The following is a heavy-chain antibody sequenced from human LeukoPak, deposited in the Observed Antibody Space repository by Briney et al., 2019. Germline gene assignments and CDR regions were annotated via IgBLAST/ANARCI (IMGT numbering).Heavy chain of an antibody. J-gene: IGHJ4*02. D-gene: IGHD3-22*01. CDR3: ARDLFVFFNRNYDSSGYYPDY. CDR2: ISAYNGNT. CDR1: GYTFTSYG. Sequence: ASVKVSCKASGYTFTSYGIIWVRQAPGQGLEWMGWISAYNGNTNYAQKLQGRVTMTTDTSTSTAYMELRSLRSDDTAVYYCARDLFVFFNRNYDSSGYYPDYWGQGTLVTVSS. V-gene: IGHV1-18*01.